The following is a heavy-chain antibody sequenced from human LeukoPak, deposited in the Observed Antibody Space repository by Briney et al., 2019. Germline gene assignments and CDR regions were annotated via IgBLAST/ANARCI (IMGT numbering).Heavy chain of an antibody. Sequence: GGSLRLSCAASGFTFSSYRMNWVRQAPGKGLEWVSSISSSSYIYYADSVKGRFTISRDNAKNSLYLQMNSLRAEDTAVYYCARAPWDDILTGFDYWGQGTLVTVSS. D-gene: IGHD3-9*01. CDR1: GFTFSSYR. J-gene: IGHJ4*02. CDR2: ISSSSYI. CDR3: ARAPWDDILTGFDY. V-gene: IGHV3-21*01.